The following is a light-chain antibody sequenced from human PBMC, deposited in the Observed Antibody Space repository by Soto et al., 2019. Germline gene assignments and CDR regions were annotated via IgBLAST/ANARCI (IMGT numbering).Light chain of an antibody. CDR3: QQYGTSPRT. CDR1: QTVRSNY. V-gene: IGKV3-20*01. J-gene: IGKJ1*01. Sequence: EIVLTQSPGTLSLSPGDRATLSCRASQTVRSNYLAWYQHKPGQTPRLLIYGASNRATDIPDRFSGSGSGTDFTLTISRLEPEDCGMYYCQQYGTSPRTFGQGTKVE. CDR2: GAS.